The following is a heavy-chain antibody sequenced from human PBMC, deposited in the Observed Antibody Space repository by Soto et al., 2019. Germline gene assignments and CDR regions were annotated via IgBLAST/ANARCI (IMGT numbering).Heavy chain of an antibody. D-gene: IGHD6-13*01. J-gene: IGHJ5*02. Sequence: SETLSLTCAVYGGSFSGYYWSWIRQPPGKGLEWIGEINHSGSTNYNPSLKSRVTISVDTSKNQFSLKLSSVTAADTAVYYCARGAIAAAGSIYWFDPWGQGPPVT. V-gene: IGHV4-34*01. CDR2: INHSGST. CDR1: GGSFSGYY. CDR3: ARGAIAAAGSIYWFDP.